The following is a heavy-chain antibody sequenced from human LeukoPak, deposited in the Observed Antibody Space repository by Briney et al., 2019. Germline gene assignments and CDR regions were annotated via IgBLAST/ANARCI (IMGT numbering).Heavy chain of an antibody. CDR2: SSYSGNT. V-gene: IGHV4-59*01. CDR1: GGSISSYY. CDR3: ARASFDYYDNSGYYWNYYFDC. J-gene: IGHJ4*02. D-gene: IGHD3-22*01. Sequence: SETLSLTCTVSGGSISSYYWSWIRQPPGKGLEWIGYSSYSGNTNYNPSLESRVTISVDTSKNQFSLSLSSVTAADTAVYFCARASFDYYDNSGYYWNYYFDCWGQGTLVTVSS.